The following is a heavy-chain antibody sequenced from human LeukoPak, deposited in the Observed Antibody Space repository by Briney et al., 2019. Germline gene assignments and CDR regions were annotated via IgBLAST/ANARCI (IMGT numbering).Heavy chain of an antibody. J-gene: IGHJ6*03. CDR1: GYTFTSYG. V-gene: IGHV1-69*13. Sequence: ASVKVSCKASGYTFTSYGISWVRQAPGQGLEWMGGIIPIFGTANYAQKFQGRVTITADESTSTAYMELSSLRSEDTAVYYCAHQLRSEYYYMDVWGKGTTVTVSS. CDR2: IIPIFGTA. D-gene: IGHD5-12*01. CDR3: AHQLRSEYYYMDV.